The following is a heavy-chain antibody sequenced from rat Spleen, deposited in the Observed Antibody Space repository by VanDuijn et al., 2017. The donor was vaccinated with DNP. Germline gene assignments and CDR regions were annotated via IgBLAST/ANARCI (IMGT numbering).Heavy chain of an antibody. Sequence: EVQLVESGGGLVQPGRSLKLSCVASGFTFSNYWMYWVRQAPGKGLEWVATIFYDGSRTYYRDSVKGRFTISRDNAKSTLYLQMDSLRSEDTATYYCARGNLAYWGQGTLVTVSS. J-gene: IGHJ3*01. V-gene: IGHV5-29*01. CDR3: ARGNLAY. CDR1: GFTFSNYW. CDR2: IFYDGSRT.